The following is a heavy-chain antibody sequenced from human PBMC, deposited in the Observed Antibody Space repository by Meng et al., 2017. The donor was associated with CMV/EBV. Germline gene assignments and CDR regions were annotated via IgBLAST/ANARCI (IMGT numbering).Heavy chain of an antibody. D-gene: IGHD1-7*01. CDR3: ARGSGAGTTWSYFDC. V-gene: IGHV1-69*01. CDR2: IIPIFGTA. Sequence: QVQLVQSGAEVKKPWSSGKGCCKASGGTVSSYAISWVRQAPGQGLEWMGGIIPIFGTANYAQKFQGRVTITADGSTSTAYMELSSLRSEDTAVYYCARGSGAGTTWSYFDCWGQGTLVTVSS. CDR1: GGTVSSYA. J-gene: IGHJ4*02.